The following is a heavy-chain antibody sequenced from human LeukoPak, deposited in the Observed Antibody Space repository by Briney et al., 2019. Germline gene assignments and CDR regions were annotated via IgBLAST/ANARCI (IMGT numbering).Heavy chain of an antibody. Sequence: GGSLRLSCAASGFTFSSYSMNWVRQAPGKGLEWVAYISSSSSHIYYADSLTGRFTISRDNAKNSLYLQVNSLRAEDTAVYYWATFYSSVYHEDYWGQGTLVTVS. CDR3: ATFYSSVYHEDY. D-gene: IGHD3-22*01. J-gene: IGHJ4*02. V-gene: IGHV3-21*01. CDR1: GFTFSSYS. CDR2: ISSSSSHI.